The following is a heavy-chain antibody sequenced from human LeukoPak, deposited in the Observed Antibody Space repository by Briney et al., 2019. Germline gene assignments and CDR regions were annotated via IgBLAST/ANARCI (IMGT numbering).Heavy chain of an antibody. CDR1: GFTFSSYG. V-gene: IGHV3-33*01. J-gene: IGHJ6*02. CDR3: ARDRGGYYYDSSGYPLDSVYGMDV. D-gene: IGHD3-22*01. CDR2: IWYDGSNK. Sequence: QPGGSLRLSCAASGFTFSSYGMHWVRQAPGKGLEWVAVIWYDGSNKYYADSVKGRFTISRDNSKNTLYLQMNSLRAEDTAVYYCARDRGGYYYDSSGYPLDSVYGMDVWGQGTTVTVSS.